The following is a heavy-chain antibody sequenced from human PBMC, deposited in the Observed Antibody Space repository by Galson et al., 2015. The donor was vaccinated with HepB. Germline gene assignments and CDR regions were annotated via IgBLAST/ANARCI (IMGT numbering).Heavy chain of an antibody. Sequence: SLRLSCAASGFTFSSYAMSWVRQAPGKGLEWVSAISGSGGSTYYADSVKGRFTISRDNSKNTLYLQMNSLRAEDTAVYYCAKGPDGRILVTDVSYWGQGTLVTVSS. CDR2: ISGSGGST. J-gene: IGHJ4*02. D-gene: IGHD2-21*02. CDR1: GFTFSSYA. V-gene: IGHV3-23*01. CDR3: AKGPDGRILVTDVSY.